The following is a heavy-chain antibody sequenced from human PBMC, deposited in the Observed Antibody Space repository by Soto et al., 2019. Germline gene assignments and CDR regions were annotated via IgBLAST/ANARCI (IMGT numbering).Heavy chain of an antibody. V-gene: IGHV1-69*13. J-gene: IGHJ5*02. CDR3: ARVWVAAIGNWFDP. CDR2: IIPIFGTA. CDR1: GGTFSSYA. D-gene: IGHD2-15*01. Sequence: EASVKVSCKASGGTFSSYAISWVRQAPGQGLEWMGGIIPIFGTANYAQKFQGRVTITADESTSTAYMELSSLRSEDTAVYYCARVWVAAIGNWFDPWGQGTLVTVSS.